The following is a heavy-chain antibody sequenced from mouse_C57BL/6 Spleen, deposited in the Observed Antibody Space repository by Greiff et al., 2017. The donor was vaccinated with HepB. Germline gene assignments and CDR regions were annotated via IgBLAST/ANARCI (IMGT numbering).Heavy chain of an antibody. CDR1: GYTFTDYN. CDR3: ARSGFAY. J-gene: IGHJ3*01. CDR2: INPNNGGT. Sequence: EVQLQQSGPELVKPGASVKIPCKASGYTFTDYNMDWVKQSHGKSLEWIGDINPNNGGTIYNQKFKGKATLTVDKSSSTADMELRSLTAEDTAVYYCARSGFAYWGQGTLVTVSA. V-gene: IGHV1-18*01.